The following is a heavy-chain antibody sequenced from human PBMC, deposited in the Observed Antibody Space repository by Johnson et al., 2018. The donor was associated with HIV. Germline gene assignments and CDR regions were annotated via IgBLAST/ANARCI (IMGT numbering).Heavy chain of an antibody. Sequence: VQLVESGGGLVQPGGSLRLSCAASGITVSSNYMSWVRQAPGKGLEWVSVIFSVGSAYYADSVKGRFTISRDNAKNSLYLQMNSLRAEDTALYYCARFTERYSGSSIPHDAFDIWGQGTMVTVSS. V-gene: IGHV3-66*01. J-gene: IGHJ3*02. CDR1: GITVSSNY. CDR2: IFSVGSA. D-gene: IGHD1-26*01. CDR3: ARFTERYSGSSIPHDAFDI.